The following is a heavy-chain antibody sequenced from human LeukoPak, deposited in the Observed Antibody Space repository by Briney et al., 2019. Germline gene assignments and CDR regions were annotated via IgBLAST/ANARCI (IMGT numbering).Heavy chain of an antibody. CDR2: ISGSGGST. Sequence: PGGSLRLSCAASGFTFSSYAMSWVRQAPGKGLEWVSAISGSGGSTYYADSVKGRFTISRDNSKNTLYLQMNSLRAEDTAVYYCENPYYYDSSGYYAYDYWGQGTLVTVYS. CDR3: ENPYYYDSSGYYAYDY. CDR1: GFTFSSYA. D-gene: IGHD3-22*01. V-gene: IGHV3-23*01. J-gene: IGHJ4*02.